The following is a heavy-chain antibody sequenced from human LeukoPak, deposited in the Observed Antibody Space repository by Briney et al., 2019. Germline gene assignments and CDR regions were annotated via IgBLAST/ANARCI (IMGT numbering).Heavy chain of an antibody. Sequence: GGSLRLSCAASGFTVSSNYMSRVRQAPGKGLEWVSVIYSGGSTYYADSVKGRFTISRDNSKNTLYLQMNSLRAEDTAVYYCASGPKRITPFDYWGQGTLVTVSS. CDR2: IYSGGST. D-gene: IGHD2-15*01. CDR1: GFTVSSNY. J-gene: IGHJ4*02. CDR3: ASGPKRITPFDY. V-gene: IGHV3-66*01.